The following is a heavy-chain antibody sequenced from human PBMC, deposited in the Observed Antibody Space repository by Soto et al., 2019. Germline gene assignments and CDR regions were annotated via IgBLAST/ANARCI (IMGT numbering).Heavy chain of an antibody. V-gene: IGHV4-59*01. CDR2: IYYSGST. J-gene: IGHJ4*02. D-gene: IGHD1-7*01. CDR3: ARRITGTTYDY. CDR1: GGSICSYY. Sequence: SETLSLTCTVSGGSICSYYWSWIRQPPGKGLEWIGYIYYSGSTNYNPSLKSRVTISVDTSKNQFSLKLSSVTAADTAVYYCARRITGTTYDYWGQGTLVTVSS.